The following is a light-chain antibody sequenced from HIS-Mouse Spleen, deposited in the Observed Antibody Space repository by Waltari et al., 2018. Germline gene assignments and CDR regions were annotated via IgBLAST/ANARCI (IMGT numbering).Light chain of an antibody. CDR2: AAS. Sequence: TQSPSSLSASVGDRVTITCRASQSISSYLNWYQQKPGKAPKLLIYAASSLQSGVPSRFSGSGSGTDFTLTISSLQPEDFATYNCQQSYSTPRTFGQGTKVEIK. V-gene: IGKV1-39*01. CDR3: QQSYSTPRT. CDR1: QSISSY. J-gene: IGKJ1*01.